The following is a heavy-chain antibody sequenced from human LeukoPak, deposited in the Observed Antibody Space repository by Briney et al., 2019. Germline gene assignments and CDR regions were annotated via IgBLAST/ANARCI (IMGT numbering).Heavy chain of an antibody. CDR3: AKDRYRSGSYVDY. D-gene: IGHD1-26*01. J-gene: IGHJ4*02. CDR2: ISWNSGTV. V-gene: IGHV3-9*03. CDR1: GFTFSSYA. Sequence: PGGSLRLSCAASGFTFSSYAMHWVRQAPGKGLEWVSSISWNSGTVGYADSVKGRFTISRDNAKNSLYLQMNSLRDADMALYYCAKDRYRSGSYVDYWGQGTLVTVSS.